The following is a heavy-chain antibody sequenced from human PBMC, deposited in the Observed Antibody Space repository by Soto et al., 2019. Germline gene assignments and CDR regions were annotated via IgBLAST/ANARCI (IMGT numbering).Heavy chain of an antibody. Sequence: ASVKVSCKASGYTFTSYGISWVRQAPGQGLEWMGWISAYNGNTNYAQKLQGRVTMTTDTSTSTAYMELRSLRSDDTAVYYCARDTSRDGYNHDAFDIWGQGTMVTVSS. J-gene: IGHJ3*02. CDR3: ARDTSRDGYNHDAFDI. CDR1: GYTFTSYG. CDR2: ISAYNGNT. D-gene: IGHD5-12*01. V-gene: IGHV1-18*01.